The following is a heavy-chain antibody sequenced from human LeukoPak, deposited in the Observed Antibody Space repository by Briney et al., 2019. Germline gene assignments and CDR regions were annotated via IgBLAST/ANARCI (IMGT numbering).Heavy chain of an antibody. CDR3: ARDGGLYSSSYHYYYYHRMDV. J-gene: IGHJ6*02. Sequence: GGSLRLSCAASGFTFSSYAMHLVRQAPGKGLEWVAVISYDGSNKYYADSVKGRFTISRDNSKNTLYLQMNSLRAEDTAVYYCARDGGLYSSSYHYYYYHRMDVWGQGTTVTVSS. CDR2: ISYDGSNK. V-gene: IGHV3-30-3*01. D-gene: IGHD6-13*01. CDR1: GFTFSSYA.